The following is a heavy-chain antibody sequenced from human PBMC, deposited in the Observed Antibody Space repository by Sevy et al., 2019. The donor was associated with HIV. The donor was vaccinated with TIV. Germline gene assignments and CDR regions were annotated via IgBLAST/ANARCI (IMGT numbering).Heavy chain of an antibody. CDR2: INPNSGGT. Sequence: ASVKVSCKASGYTFTGYYMHWVRQVPGQGLEWMGRINPNSGGTNYAQKFQGRVTMTRDTSISTAYMELSRLRSDDTAVYYCARDLEGNYYYYGMDVWGQGTTVTVSS. CDR1: GYTFTGYY. CDR3: ARDLEGNYYYYGMDV. V-gene: IGHV1-2*06. J-gene: IGHJ6*02. D-gene: IGHD1-1*01.